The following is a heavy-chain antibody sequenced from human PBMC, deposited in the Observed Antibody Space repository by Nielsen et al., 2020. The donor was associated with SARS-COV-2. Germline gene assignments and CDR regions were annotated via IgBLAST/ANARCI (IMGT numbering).Heavy chain of an antibody. D-gene: IGHD1-7*01. CDR3: AKDRRIGGTTIYYYYYGMDV. CDR2: ISSST. J-gene: IGHJ6*02. V-gene: IGHV3-23*01. CDR1: GFTISTYG. Sequence: GESLKISCVVSGFTISTYGMSWVRQAPGKGLEWVSAISSSTYYADSVKGRFTVSRDNSKNTLYLQMNSLRAEDTAVYYCAKDRRIGGTTIYYYYYGMDVWGQGTTVTVSS.